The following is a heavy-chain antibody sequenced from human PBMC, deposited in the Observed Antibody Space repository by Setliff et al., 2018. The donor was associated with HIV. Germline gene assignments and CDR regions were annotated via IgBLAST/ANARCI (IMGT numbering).Heavy chain of an antibody. CDR1: GFSSNNYW. V-gene: IGHV3-7*03. CDR2: INQDGNVK. D-gene: IGHD3-10*01. J-gene: IGHJ3*01. CDR3: ITDGGLN. Sequence: GESLKISCTDSGFSSNNYWMSWVRQAPGKGLEWAAHINQDGNVKYYEDSVKGRFTISRDNAKTSIYLQMDSLRVEDTAVYYCITDGGLNWGQGTMVTVSS.